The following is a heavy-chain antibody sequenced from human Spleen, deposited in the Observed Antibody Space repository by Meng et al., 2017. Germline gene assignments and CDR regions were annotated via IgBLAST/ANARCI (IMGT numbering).Heavy chain of an antibody. J-gene: IGHJ4*02. CDR3: ATRGNPYLNC. Sequence: QGQLCQSGVEVRTPRASVKVSCADSGYTLSSDGFSWVRQAPGQGLEWMRWINAYNGNTDYAQKFQGRVTMTTDTSTSTAYMELRSLRSDDTAVYYCATRGNPYLNCWGQGTLVTVSS. CDR2: INAYNGNT. CDR1: GYTLSSDG. V-gene: IGHV1-18*01.